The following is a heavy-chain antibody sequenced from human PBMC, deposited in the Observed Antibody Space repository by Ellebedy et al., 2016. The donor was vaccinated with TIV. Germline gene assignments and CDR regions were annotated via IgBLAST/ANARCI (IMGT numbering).Heavy chain of an antibody. CDR2: IIPILGIA. CDR3: ARGFTGFDAFDI. CDR1: GGTFSSYA. J-gene: IGHJ3*02. V-gene: IGHV1-69*04. Sequence: AASVKVSCKASGGTFSSYAISWVRQAPGQGLEWMGRIIPILGIANYAQKFQGRVTITADKSTSTAYMELSSLRSEDTAVYYCARGFTGFDAFDIWGQGTMVTVSS. D-gene: IGHD4-11*01.